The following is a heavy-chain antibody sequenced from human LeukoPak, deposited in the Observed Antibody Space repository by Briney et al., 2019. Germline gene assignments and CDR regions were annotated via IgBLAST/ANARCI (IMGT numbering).Heavy chain of an antibody. J-gene: IGHJ4*02. CDR3: ARVGDSSSWYYFDY. CDR1: GGSISSYY. D-gene: IGHD6-13*01. CDR2: IYTSGST. Sequence: SETLSLTCTVSGGSISSYYWSWIRQPAGEGLEWIGRIYTSGSTNYNPSLKSRVTMSVDTSKNQFSLKLSSVTAADTAVYYCARVGDSSSWYYFDYWGQGTLVTVSS. V-gene: IGHV4-4*07.